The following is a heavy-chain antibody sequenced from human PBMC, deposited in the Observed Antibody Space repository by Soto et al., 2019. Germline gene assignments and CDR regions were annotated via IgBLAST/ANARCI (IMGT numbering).Heavy chain of an antibody. J-gene: IGHJ3*02. CDR2: IGTHADTT. D-gene: IGHD3-16*01. V-gene: IGHV3-23*01. CDR1: GFTFSTYA. Sequence: EVQLLESGGGLVQPGGSLRLSCAASGFTFSTYALTWVRQAPGKGLEWVSSIGTHADTTYVDSVKGRFSISRDNSKNTVYLQMSSLSAEDTAVYYCARPYVEVAVNEAFDIWGRGTMVTVSS. CDR3: ARPYVEVAVNEAFDI.